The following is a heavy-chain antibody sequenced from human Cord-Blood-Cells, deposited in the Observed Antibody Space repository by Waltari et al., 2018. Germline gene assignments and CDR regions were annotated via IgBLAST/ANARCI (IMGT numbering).Heavy chain of an antibody. CDR1: GYTFTSYD. V-gene: IGHV1-8*03. Sequence: QVQLVQSGAEVKKPGASVKVSCKASGYTFTSYDINWVRQATGQGLEWMGWMNPNSGNRGYAQKFQGRVTITRNTSISTAYMELSSLRSEDTAVYYCARVQYNWNYYYYYYMDVWGKGTTVTVSS. CDR3: ARVQYNWNYYYYYYMDV. J-gene: IGHJ6*03. D-gene: IGHD1-20*01. CDR2: MNPNSGNR.